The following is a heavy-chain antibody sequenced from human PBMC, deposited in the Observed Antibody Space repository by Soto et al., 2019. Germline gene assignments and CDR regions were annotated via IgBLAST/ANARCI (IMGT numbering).Heavy chain of an antibody. CDR3: ARDHPCSSTSCYDYYYYGMDV. J-gene: IGHJ6*02. D-gene: IGHD2-2*01. CDR2: IIPIFGTA. Sequence: RASVKVSCKASGGTFSSDAISWVRQAPGQGLEWMGGIIPIFGTANYAQKFQGRVTITADESTSTAYMELSSLRSEDTAVYYCARDHPCSSTSCYDYYYYGMDVWGQGTTVTVSS. V-gene: IGHV1-69*13. CDR1: GGTFSSDA.